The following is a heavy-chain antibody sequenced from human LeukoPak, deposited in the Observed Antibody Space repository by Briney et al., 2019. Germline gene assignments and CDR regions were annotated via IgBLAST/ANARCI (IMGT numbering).Heavy chain of an antibody. J-gene: IGHJ4*02. CDR3: ARSSGSYYGFDY. CDR2: IIPILGIA. D-gene: IGHD1-26*01. V-gene: IGHV1-69*02. CDR1: GGTFSSYT. Sequence: ASVKVSCEASGGTFSSYTISWVRQAPGQGLEWMGRIIPILGIANYAQKFQGRVTITADKSTSTAYMELSSLRSEDTAVYYCARSSGSYYGFDYWGQGTLVTVYS.